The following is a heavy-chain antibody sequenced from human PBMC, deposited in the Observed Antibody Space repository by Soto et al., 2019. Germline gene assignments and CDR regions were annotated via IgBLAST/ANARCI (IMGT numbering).Heavy chain of an antibody. CDR2: ISTDGKKK. J-gene: IGHJ4*02. CDR3: ARDLTGKYQIDF. CDR1: DFTFSKYA. Sequence: PGESLRLSCTGTDFTFSKYAMHWVRQAPGKGLEWVADISTDGKKKNCADSVKGRFTVSRDNSKNTLYFQMNSLRIEDSAIYYCARDLTGKYQIDFWGQGT. D-gene: IGHD2-2*01. V-gene: IGHV3-30*04.